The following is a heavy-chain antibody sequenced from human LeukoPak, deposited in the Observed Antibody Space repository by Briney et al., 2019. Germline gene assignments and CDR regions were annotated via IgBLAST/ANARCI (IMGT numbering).Heavy chain of an antibody. CDR2: IYYSGSGST. V-gene: IGHV4-59*01. CDR1: GGSISGYY. Sequence: SETLSLTCTVSGGSISGYYWSWIRQPPGKGLEWIGYIYYSGSGSTNYNPSLKSRVTISVDTSKNQFSLKLSSVTAADTAVYYCARGTYGGNSGIDYWGQGTLVTVSS. D-gene: IGHD4-23*01. CDR3: ARGTYGGNSGIDY. J-gene: IGHJ4*02.